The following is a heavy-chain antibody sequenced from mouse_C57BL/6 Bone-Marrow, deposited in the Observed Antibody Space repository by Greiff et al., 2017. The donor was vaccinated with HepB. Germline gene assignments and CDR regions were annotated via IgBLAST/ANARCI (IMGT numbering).Heavy chain of an antibody. V-gene: IGHV1-50*01. Sequence: VQLKQPGAELVKPGASVKLSCKASGYTFTSYWMQWVKQRPGQGLEWIGEIDPSDSYTNYNQKFKGKATLTVDTSSSTAYMQLSSLTSEDSAVYYCASYDGYFYAMDYWGQGTSVTVSS. CDR3: ASYDGYFYAMDY. D-gene: IGHD2-3*01. CDR2: IDPSDSYT. CDR1: GYTFTSYW. J-gene: IGHJ4*01.